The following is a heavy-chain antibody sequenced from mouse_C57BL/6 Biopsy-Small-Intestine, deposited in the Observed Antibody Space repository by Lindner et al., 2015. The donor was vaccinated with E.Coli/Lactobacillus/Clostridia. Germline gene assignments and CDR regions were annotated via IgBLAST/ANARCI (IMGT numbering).Heavy chain of an antibody. CDR2: IDPEDGDT. Sequence: VQLQESGAELVRPGASVKLSCTASGFNIKDYYMHWVKQRPEQGREWIGRIDPEDGDTEYAPKFQGKATMTADTSSNTAYLQLSSLTSEDTAVYYCTTRGYGSSFPFAYWGQGTLVTVSA. CDR1: GFNIKDYY. D-gene: IGHD1-1*01. V-gene: IGHV14-1*01. CDR3: TTRGYGSSFPFAY. J-gene: IGHJ3*01.